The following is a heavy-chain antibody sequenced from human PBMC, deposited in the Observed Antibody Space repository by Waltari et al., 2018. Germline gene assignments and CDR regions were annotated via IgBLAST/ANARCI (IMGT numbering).Heavy chain of an antibody. CDR2: INYSGRT. CDR1: GGSISDNDFY. Sequence: QVQLQESGPGLVKPSETLSLTCTVSGGSISDNDFYWGWIRQPPGKGLEGIGNINYSGRTYQNPSLRSRITISVDTSKNQFSLKLGSVTAADTAIYYCARSLFSSTAVNWFDPWGQGTLVTVSS. V-gene: IGHV4-39*01. J-gene: IGHJ5*02. CDR3: ARSLFSSTAVNWFDP. D-gene: IGHD2-2*01.